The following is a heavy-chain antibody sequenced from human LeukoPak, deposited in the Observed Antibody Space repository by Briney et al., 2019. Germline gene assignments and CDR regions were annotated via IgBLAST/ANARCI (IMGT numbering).Heavy chain of an antibody. V-gene: IGHV3-11*01. CDR2: ISSSGSTI. J-gene: IGHJ6*02. CDR3: ARELMVYEYYYYGMDV. Sequence: PGGSLRLSCAASGFTFSDYYMSWIRQAPGKGLEWVSYISSSGSTIYYADSVKGRFTISRDNAKNSLYLQMNSLRAEDTAVYYCARELMVYEYYYYGMDVWGQGTTVTVSS. D-gene: IGHD2-8*01. CDR1: GFTFSDYY.